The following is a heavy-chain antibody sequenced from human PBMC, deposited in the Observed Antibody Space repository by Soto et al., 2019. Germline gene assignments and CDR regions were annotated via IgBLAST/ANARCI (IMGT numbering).Heavy chain of an antibody. CDR2: MNPNSGNT. D-gene: IGHD3-22*01. Sequence: ASVKVSCKASGYTFTSYDINWVRQATGQGREWMGWMNPNSGNTGYAQKFQGRVTMTRNTSISTAYMELSSLRSEDTAVYYCGRGGYYDSSGSRNYHYYGMNVWGQGMTVTV. V-gene: IGHV1-8*01. J-gene: IGHJ6*02. CDR1: GYTFTSYD. CDR3: GRGGYYDSSGSRNYHYYGMNV.